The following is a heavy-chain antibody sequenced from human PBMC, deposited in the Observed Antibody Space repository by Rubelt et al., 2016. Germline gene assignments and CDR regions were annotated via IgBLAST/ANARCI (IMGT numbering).Heavy chain of an antibody. V-gene: IGHV1-24*01. Sequence: QVQLVQSGAEVKKPGASVKVSCKVSGSTFTELSMHWVRQAPGKWLEWTGGFYPDDGETIYAQRFPGRVTMTEDTSTDTAYMELSSLRSEDTAVYYCATGQYSSGCDYWGQGTLVTVSS. CDR2: FYPDDGET. CDR3: ATGQYSSGCDY. CDR1: GSTFTELS. D-gene: IGHD6-19*01. J-gene: IGHJ4*02.